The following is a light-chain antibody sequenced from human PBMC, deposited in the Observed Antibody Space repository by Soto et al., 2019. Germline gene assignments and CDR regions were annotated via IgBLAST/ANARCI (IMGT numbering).Light chain of an antibody. V-gene: IGKV1-27*01. CDR2: AAS. CDR1: QGISDY. J-gene: IGKJ5*01. CDR3: QQRSNWIT. Sequence: DIQMTQSPSSVSASVGDRLTITVRASQGISDYLAWYQQKAGKVPKLLIYAASTLQSGVPSRFSGSGSGTEFTLTISSLEPEDFAVYYCQQRSNWITFGQGTRLEIK.